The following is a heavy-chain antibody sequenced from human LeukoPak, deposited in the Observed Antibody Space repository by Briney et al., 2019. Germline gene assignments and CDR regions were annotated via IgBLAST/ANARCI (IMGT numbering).Heavy chain of an antibody. CDR1: GYTFTSYG. V-gene: IGHV1-18*01. Sequence: GASVKVSCKASGYTFTSYGISWVRQAPGQGLEWMGWISAYNGNTNYAQKLQGRVTMTTDTSTSTAYMELRSLRSDDTAVYYCARDGPVDIRMIADAFDIWGQGTMVTVSS. CDR3: ARDGPVDIRMIADAFDI. J-gene: IGHJ3*02. CDR2: ISAYNGNT. D-gene: IGHD3-9*01.